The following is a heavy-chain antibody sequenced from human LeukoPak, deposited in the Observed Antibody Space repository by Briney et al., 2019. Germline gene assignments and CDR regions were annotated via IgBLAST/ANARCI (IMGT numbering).Heavy chain of an antibody. CDR2: INHSGST. D-gene: IGHD6-13*01. J-gene: IGHJ4*02. CDR1: DGSFSDFY. Sequence: SETLSLTCGVYDGSFSDFYWTWIRQSPGKGLEWIGEINHSGSTNYNPSLKSRVTISVDTSKNQFSLKLNSVTAADTAVYSCARGSSWYTFDYWGQGTLVTVSS. CDR3: ARGSSWYTFDY. V-gene: IGHV4-34*01.